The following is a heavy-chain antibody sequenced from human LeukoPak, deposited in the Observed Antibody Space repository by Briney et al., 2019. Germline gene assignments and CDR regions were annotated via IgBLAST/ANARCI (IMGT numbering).Heavy chain of an antibody. Sequence: ASVKVSCKASGYTFTSYYMHWVRQAPGQGLEWMGIINPSGGSTSYAQKFQGRVTMTRDTSTSTVYMELSRLRSDDTAVYYCARVGGLRYCSSTSCYTGLDYWGQGTLVTVSS. CDR3: ARVGGLRYCSSTSCYTGLDY. V-gene: IGHV1-46*01. CDR1: GYTFTSYY. CDR2: INPSGGST. D-gene: IGHD2-2*02. J-gene: IGHJ4*02.